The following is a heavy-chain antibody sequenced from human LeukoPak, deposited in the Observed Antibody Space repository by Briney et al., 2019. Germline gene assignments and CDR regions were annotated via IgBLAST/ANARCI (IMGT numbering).Heavy chain of an antibody. J-gene: IGHJ3*02. CDR3: ANRGEWEPNAFDI. V-gene: IGHV3-23*01. CDR1: GFTFSSSA. D-gene: IGHD1-26*01. CDR2: ISGSGSGGST. Sequence: GGSLRLSCAASGFTFSSSAMSWVRQAPGKGLEWVSNISGSGSGGSTYYADSVKGRFTTSRDNAKNSLYLQMNSLRAEDTAVYYCANRGEWEPNAFDIWGQGTMVTVSS.